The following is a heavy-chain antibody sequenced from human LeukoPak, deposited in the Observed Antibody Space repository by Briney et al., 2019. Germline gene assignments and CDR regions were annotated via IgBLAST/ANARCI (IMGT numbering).Heavy chain of an antibody. CDR2: ISYDGSNK. CDR1: GFTFSSYG. Sequence: GGSLRLSCAASGFTFSSYGMHWVRQAPGKGLEWVAVISYDGSNKYYADSVKGRFTISRDNAKNSLYLQMNSLRAEDTAVYYCARAHIAAAGTKDYWGQGTLVTVSS. D-gene: IGHD6-13*01. J-gene: IGHJ4*02. CDR3: ARAHIAAAGTKDY. V-gene: IGHV3-30*03.